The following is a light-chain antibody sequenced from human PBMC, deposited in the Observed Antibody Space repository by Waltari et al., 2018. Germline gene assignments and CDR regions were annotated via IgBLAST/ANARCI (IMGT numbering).Light chain of an antibody. CDR2: NNN. J-gene: IGLJ1*01. CDR1: YSNIGSNT. CDR3: AAWDDSLSGSYV. V-gene: IGLV1-44*01. Sequence: QSVLPQPPSASGTPGQRVTISCSGSYSNIGSNTVNWYQQLPGTAPTLLIYNNNLRPSVVPDRFSGSKSGTSASLAITGLQSEDEADYYCAAWDDSLSGSYVFGTGTKVTVL.